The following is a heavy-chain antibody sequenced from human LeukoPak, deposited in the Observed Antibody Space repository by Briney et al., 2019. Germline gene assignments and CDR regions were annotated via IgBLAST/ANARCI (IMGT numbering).Heavy chain of an antibody. Sequence: ASVTVSCKASGYSFTNYAMNWVRQAPGQGREWMGWINTNTGNPTYAQGFTGRFVFSLDTSVSTAYLQISSLTAEDTAVYYCARDLDPYGSGRVLDYWGQGTLVTVSS. CDR2: INTNTGNP. CDR3: ARDLDPYGSGRVLDY. V-gene: IGHV7-4-1*02. J-gene: IGHJ4*02. CDR1: GYSFTNYA. D-gene: IGHD3-10*01.